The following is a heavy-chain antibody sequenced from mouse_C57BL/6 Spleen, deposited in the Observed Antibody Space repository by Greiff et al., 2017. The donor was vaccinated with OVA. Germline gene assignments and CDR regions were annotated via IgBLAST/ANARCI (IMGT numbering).Heavy chain of an antibody. CDR3: ARDQESRLDY. CDR2: ISDGGSYT. CDR1: GFTFSSYA. V-gene: IGHV5-4*01. Sequence: DVMLVESGGGLVKPGGSLKLSCAASGFTFSSYAMSWVRQTPEKRLEWVATISDGGSYTYYPDNVKGRFTISRDNAKNNLYLQMSHLKSEDTAMYYCARDQESRLDYWGQGTTLTVSS. J-gene: IGHJ2*01.